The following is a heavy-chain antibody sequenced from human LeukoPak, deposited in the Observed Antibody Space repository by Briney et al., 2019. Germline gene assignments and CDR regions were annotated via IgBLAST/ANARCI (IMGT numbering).Heavy chain of an antibody. J-gene: IGHJ3*02. Sequence: SGTLSLTCAVSGGSISSSNWWSWVRQPPGKGLEWIGEIYHSGSTNYNPSLKSRVTISVDKSKNQFSLKLSSVTAADTAVYYCARVLVMITFGGVIETDAFDIWGQGTMVTVSS. CDR3: ARVLVMITFGGVIETDAFDI. D-gene: IGHD3-16*02. CDR2: IYHSGST. CDR1: GGSISSSNW. V-gene: IGHV4-4*02.